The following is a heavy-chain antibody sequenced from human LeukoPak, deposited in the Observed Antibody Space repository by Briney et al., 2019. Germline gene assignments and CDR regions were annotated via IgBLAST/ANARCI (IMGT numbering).Heavy chain of an antibody. Sequence: GGSLRLSCAASGFTFSSYAMHWVRQAPGKGLEWVAVISYDGGNKYYADSVKGRFTISRDNSKNTLYLQMNSLRAEDMAVYYCARSSYSSSSSVWGQGTMVTVSS. CDR2: ISYDGGNK. V-gene: IGHV3-30*04. J-gene: IGHJ3*01. CDR1: GFTFSSYA. CDR3: ARSSYSSSSSV. D-gene: IGHD6-6*01.